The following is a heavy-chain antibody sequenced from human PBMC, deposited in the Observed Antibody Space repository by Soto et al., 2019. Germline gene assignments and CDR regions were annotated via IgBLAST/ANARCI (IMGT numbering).Heavy chain of an antibody. D-gene: IGHD1-1*01. CDR1: GFTFSSYS. Sequence: GGSLRLSCAASGFTFSSYSMNWVRQAPGKGLEWVSSISSSSSYIYYADSVKGRFTISRDNAKNSLYLQMNSLRAEDTAVYYCARESQGTHQGDAFDIWGQGTMVTVSS. CDR2: ISSSSSYI. CDR3: ARESQGTHQGDAFDI. J-gene: IGHJ3*02. V-gene: IGHV3-21*01.